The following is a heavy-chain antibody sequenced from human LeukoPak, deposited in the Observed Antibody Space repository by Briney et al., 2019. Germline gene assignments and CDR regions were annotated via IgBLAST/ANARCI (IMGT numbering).Heavy chain of an antibody. CDR1: GVSISSYY. CDR3: ARSRVANFDWLLYPAYYFDY. V-gene: IGHV4-4*07. D-gene: IGHD3-9*01. Sequence: SETLSLTCTVSGVSISSYYWSWIRQPAGKGLEWIGRIYTSGNTNYNPSLKSRVIISVDTSKNQFSLKLSPVIAADTAVYYCARSRVANFDWLLYPAYYFDYWGQGTLVTVSS. CDR2: IYTSGNT. J-gene: IGHJ4*02.